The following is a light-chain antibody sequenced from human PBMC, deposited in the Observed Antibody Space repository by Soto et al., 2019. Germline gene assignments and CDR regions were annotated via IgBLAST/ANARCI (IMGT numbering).Light chain of an antibody. V-gene: IGKV3-15*01. Sequence: EIVMTKSPAPLSVSPGDRATLSCRASQSVSSNLHWYQQKPVQAPRHLIYGASTTPPSIPARLSGSGSGTGFDLTLSSRQSEDLDVYYCHHYNKCPPESTFGPGTKVDIK. J-gene: IGKJ3*01. CDR1: QSVSSN. CDR2: GAS. CDR3: HHYNKCPPEST.